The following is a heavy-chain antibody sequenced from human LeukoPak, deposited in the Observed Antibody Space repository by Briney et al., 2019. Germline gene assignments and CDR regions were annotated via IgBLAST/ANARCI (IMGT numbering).Heavy chain of an antibody. CDR3: ARGLPLGYCSGGSCKPVYFQH. CDR2: MNPNSGNT. V-gene: IGHV1-8*02. D-gene: IGHD2-15*01. J-gene: IGHJ1*01. Sequence: ASVKVSCKASGGTFSSYAISWVRQAPGQGLEWMGWMNPNSGNTGYAQKFQGRVTMTRNTSISTAYMELSSLRSEDTAVYYCARGLPLGYCSGGSCKPVYFQHWGQGTLVTVSS. CDR1: GGTFSSYA.